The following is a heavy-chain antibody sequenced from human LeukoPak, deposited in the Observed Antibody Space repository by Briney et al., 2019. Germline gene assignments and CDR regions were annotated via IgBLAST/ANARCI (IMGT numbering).Heavy chain of an antibody. CDR2: IFYTGRS. CDR3: AKILYSSNIDY. Sequence: SETLSLTCTVSGGSISSVSYYWGWIRQPPVKGLECIGSIFYTGRSYYNPSLKRRVTISVDTSKNQFSLKLSSVTAADTAVYYCAKILYSSNIDYWGQGTLVTVSS. J-gene: IGHJ4*02. V-gene: IGHV4-39*07. CDR1: GGSISSVSYY. D-gene: IGHD6-19*01.